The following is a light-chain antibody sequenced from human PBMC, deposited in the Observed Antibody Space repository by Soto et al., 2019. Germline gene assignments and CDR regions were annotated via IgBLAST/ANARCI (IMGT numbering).Light chain of an antibody. CDR2: TAS. CDR1: QGIRND. J-gene: IGKJ1*01. CDR3: LQDYIYPWT. V-gene: IGKV1-6*01. Sequence: AIQMTQSPSYLSASVGDRVTITCRASQGIRNDLGWFQQKPGKAPKLLINTASTLQSGVSSRFSGSGSGTDFTLTISSLQPEEFATYYCLQDYIYPWTFGQGTKVDIK.